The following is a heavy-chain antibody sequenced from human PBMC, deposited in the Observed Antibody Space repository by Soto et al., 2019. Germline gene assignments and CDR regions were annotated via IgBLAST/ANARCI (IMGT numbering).Heavy chain of an antibody. V-gene: IGHV3-30*04. CDR2: ISYDGRNK. CDR3: ARAIERLLGY. CDR1: GFTGRSYA. Sequence: QVQLVESGGGVVQPGRSLRLSCAASGFTGRSYAMHWVRQAPGKGLEWVAVISYDGRNKYYEDSVKGRFTISRDNSKNTLYLQMNSLRAEDTGVYYCARAIERLLGYWGQGTLVTVSS. J-gene: IGHJ4*02. D-gene: IGHD3-3*01.